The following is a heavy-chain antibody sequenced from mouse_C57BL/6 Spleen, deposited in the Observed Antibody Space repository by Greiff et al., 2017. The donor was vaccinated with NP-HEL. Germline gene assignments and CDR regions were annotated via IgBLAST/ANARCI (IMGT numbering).Heavy chain of an antibody. D-gene: IGHD1-1*01. CDR1: GSTFTSSW. J-gene: IGHJ2*01. CDR3: ARSTTVGDY. CDR2: IPPHSGST. V-gene: IGHV1-64*01. Sequence: VQLQQPGAELVQPGASVTFSCKASGSTFTSSWLHWVKPRPGQGLEWIGMIPPHSGSTNYNEKFKSKATLTVDKSSSTAYMQLSSLTSEDSAVYYCARSTTVGDYWGQGTTLTVSS.